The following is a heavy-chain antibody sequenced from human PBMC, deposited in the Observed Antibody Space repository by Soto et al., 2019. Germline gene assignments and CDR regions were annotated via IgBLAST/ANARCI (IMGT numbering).Heavy chain of an antibody. Sequence: QVQLVQSGAEVKKPGSSVKVSCKASGGTFSSYAISWVRQAPGQGLEWMGGIIPIFGTANYAQKFQGRVTITADESTITAYMELSSLRSEDTAVYYCASSYYYDSSGYYPTFQHWGQGTLVTVSS. V-gene: IGHV1-69*01. CDR3: ASSYYYDSSGYYPTFQH. CDR2: IIPIFGTA. CDR1: GGTFSSYA. D-gene: IGHD3-22*01. J-gene: IGHJ1*01.